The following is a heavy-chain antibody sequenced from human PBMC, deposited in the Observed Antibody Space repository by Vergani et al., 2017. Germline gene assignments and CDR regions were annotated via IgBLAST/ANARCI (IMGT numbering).Heavy chain of an antibody. D-gene: IGHD2-15*01. J-gene: IGHJ6*02. CDR2: ISWNSGSI. CDR1: GFTFDDYA. CDR3: AKDTGYFCSGGSCYSYYGMDV. Sequence: EVQLVESGGGLVQPGRSLRLSCAASGFTFDDYAMHWVRQAPGKGLEWVSGISWNSGSIGYADSVKGRFTISRDNAKNSLYLQMNSLRAEDTALYYCAKDTGYFCSGGSCYSYYGMDVWGQGTTVTVSS. V-gene: IGHV3-9*01.